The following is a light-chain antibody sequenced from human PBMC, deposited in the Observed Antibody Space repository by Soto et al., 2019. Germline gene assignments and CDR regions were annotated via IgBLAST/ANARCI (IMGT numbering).Light chain of an antibody. CDR2: RAS. Sequence: ETMITHFPDTLSVSIGESATRSLRASQSLRSSLAWYQQKPGQAPRLLIFRASTRATGVPARFSGRGSGTDFTLTISGLQSEDFAVYYCQQYASSPLLTFGGGTKVDIK. CDR1: QSLRSS. J-gene: IGKJ4*01. CDR3: QQYASSPLLT. V-gene: IGKV3-15*01.